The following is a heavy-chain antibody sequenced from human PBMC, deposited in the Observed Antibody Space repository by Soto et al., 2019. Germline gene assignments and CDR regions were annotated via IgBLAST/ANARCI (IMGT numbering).Heavy chain of an antibody. V-gene: IGHV3-23*01. D-gene: IGHD5-12*01. Sequence: GGSLRLSCAASGFTFSSYAMSWVRQAPGKGLEWVSAISGSGGSTYYADSVKGRFTISRDNSKNTLYLQMNSLRAEDTAVYYCAKDHFIVASLPTPFDYWGQGTLVTVSS. CDR2: ISGSGGST. CDR1: GFTFSSYA. CDR3: AKDHFIVASLPTPFDY. J-gene: IGHJ4*02.